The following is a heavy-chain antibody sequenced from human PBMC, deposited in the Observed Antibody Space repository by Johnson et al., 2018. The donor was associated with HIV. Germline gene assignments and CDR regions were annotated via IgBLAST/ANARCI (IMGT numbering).Heavy chain of an antibody. D-gene: IGHD6-19*01. CDR2: ISYDGSNK. V-gene: IGHV3-30*04. CDR3: ARGRSLRSVAGDDAFDI. CDR1: GFTFSSYA. J-gene: IGHJ3*02. Sequence: QVQLVESGGGVVQPGRSLRLSCAASGFTFSSYAMHWVRQAPGKGLEWVAVISYDGSNKYYADSVKGRFTISRDNSKNTLYLQMNSLRAEDTAVYYCARGRSLRSVAGDDAFDIWGQGTMVTVSS.